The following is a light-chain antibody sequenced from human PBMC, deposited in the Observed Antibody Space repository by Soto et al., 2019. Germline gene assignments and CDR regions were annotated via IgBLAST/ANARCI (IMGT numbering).Light chain of an antibody. CDR1: QGINNY. V-gene: IGKV1-27*01. J-gene: IGKJ3*01. CDR2: AAS. CDR3: QKYDSAPCT. Sequence: DIQMTQSPSSLSASVGDRVTITCRASQGINNYLAWYQQKPGTVPDLLIYAASTLQSGVPSRFSGRGYGTDFTLTIDSLQPEDVATYYCQKYDSAPCTFGPGTKVDLK.